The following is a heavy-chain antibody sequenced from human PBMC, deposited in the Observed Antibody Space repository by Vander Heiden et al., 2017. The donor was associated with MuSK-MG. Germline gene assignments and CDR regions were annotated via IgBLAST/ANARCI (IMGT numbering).Heavy chain of an antibody. D-gene: IGHD3-16*01. CDR2: IGGSGGTS. Sequence: VQLSECGGGLVQPGGSLRLSCAAHGCTCSNYVMNWVRQAPGKGLEWVSAIGGSGGTSDYADSVRGRFTVSRDNSMNTLYLQMNSLRVEDTALYYCVRRHDLTDLFRSLGSWGQGTLVTVSS. V-gene: IGHV3-23*01. J-gene: IGHJ4*02. CDR1: GCTCSNYV. CDR3: VRRHDLTDLFRSLGS.